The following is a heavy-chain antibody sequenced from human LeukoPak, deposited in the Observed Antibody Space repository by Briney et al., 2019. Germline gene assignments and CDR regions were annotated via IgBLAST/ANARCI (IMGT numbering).Heavy chain of an antibody. J-gene: IGHJ4*02. CDR3: AGGSGSYSLRTIPIDY. CDR1: GGSISSSNW. Sequence: SETLSLTCAVSGGSISSSNWWSWVRQPPGKGLEWIGEIYHSGSTNYNPSLKGRVTISVDKSKNQFSLKLSSVTAADTAVYYCAGGSGSYSLRTIPIDYWGQGTLVTVSS. D-gene: IGHD3-10*01. CDR2: IYHSGST. V-gene: IGHV4-4*02.